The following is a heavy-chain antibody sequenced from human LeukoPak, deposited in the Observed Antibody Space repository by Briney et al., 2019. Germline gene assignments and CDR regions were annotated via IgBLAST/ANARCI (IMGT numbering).Heavy chain of an antibody. CDR2: MSSSASDI. Sequence: PGGSLRLSCAASGFTFSSYSMNWVRQAPGKGLEWVSSMSSSASDIYYADSVEGRFTVSRDNAKNSLFLQMDSLRAEDTAVYYCAKDSPSYGDYDYWGQGTLVTVSS. CDR1: GFTFSSYS. D-gene: IGHD4-17*01. J-gene: IGHJ4*02. CDR3: AKDSPSYGDYDY. V-gene: IGHV3-21*04.